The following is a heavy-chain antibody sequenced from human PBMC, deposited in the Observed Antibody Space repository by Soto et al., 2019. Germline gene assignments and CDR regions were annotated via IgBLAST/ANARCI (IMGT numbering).Heavy chain of an antibody. D-gene: IGHD2-15*01. J-gene: IGHJ4*02. Sequence: GGSLRLSCEAFGFTFSGFDMHWVRQPTGKGLEWVSTIGTAGDTYYAVSVKGRFTISRDNAKNSLSLQMNSLRAGDTAVYFCARGQEVGAHFFDSWGQGTQVTVSS. CDR3: ARGQEVGAHFFDS. CDR2: IGTAGDT. V-gene: IGHV3-13*01. CDR1: GFTFSGFD.